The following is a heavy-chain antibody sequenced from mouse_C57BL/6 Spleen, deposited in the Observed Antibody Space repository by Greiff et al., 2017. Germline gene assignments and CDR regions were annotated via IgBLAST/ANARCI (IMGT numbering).Heavy chain of an antibody. CDR3: ARLGGYYPYYYAMDY. D-gene: IGHD2-3*01. J-gene: IGHJ4*01. CDR2: IYPRDGST. V-gene: IGHV1-78*01. Sequence: VHLVESDAELVKPGASVKISCKVSGYTFTDHTIHWMKQRPEQGLEWIGYIYPRDGSTKYNEKFKGKATLTADKSSSTAYMQLNSLTSEDSAVYFCARLGGYYPYYYAMDYWGQGTSVTVSS. CDR1: GYTFTDHT.